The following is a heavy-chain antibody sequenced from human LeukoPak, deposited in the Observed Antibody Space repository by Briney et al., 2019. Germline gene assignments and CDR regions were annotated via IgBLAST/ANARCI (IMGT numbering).Heavy chain of an antibody. CDR3: ARSGNSGYVSGWFDP. Sequence: PSETLSLTCTVSGYSISSGYYWGWIRQPPGKGLEWIGSIYHSGSTYYNPSLKSRVTISVDTSKNQFSLKLSSVTAADTAVYYCARSGNSGYVSGWFDPWGQGTLVTVSS. J-gene: IGHJ5*02. CDR2: IYHSGST. CDR1: GYSISSGYY. D-gene: IGHD5-12*01. V-gene: IGHV4-38-2*02.